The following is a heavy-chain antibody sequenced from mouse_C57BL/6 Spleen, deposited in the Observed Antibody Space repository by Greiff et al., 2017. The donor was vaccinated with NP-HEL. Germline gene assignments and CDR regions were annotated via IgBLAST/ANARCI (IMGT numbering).Heavy chain of an antibody. CDR1: GYSITSGYY. D-gene: IGHD4-1*01. J-gene: IGHJ1*03. Sequence: EVHLVESGPGLVKPSQSLSLTCSVTGYSITSGYYWNWIRQFPGNELEWMVYISYDGSNNYNPSLKNRISITRDTSKNQFFLKLNSVTTEDTATYYCARLTGTGYFDVWGTGTTVTVSS. CDR2: ISYDGSN. V-gene: IGHV3-6*01. CDR3: ARLTGTGYFDV.